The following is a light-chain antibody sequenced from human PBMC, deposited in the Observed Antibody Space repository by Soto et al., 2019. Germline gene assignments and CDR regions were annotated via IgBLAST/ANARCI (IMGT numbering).Light chain of an antibody. J-gene: IGKJ2*01. CDR2: GAS. Sequence: EIVLTQSPGTLSVSPGETATVSCRASETVASNYLAWYQHKAGQAPRLLIYGASSRATGIPDTFSGGGSGTDFTSNIRRPEPEDFAVLYCYPYGSSRFMFSFGRGTKLEIK. CDR3: YPYGSSRFMFS. CDR1: ETVASNY. V-gene: IGKV3-20*01.